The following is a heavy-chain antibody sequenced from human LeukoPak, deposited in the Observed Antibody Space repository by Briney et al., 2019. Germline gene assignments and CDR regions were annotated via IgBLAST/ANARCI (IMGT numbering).Heavy chain of an antibody. Sequence: GGSLRLSCAASGFTFSSYAMSWVRQAPGKGLEWVSAISGSGGSTYYADSVKGRFTISRDNSKNTLYLQMNSLRAEDTAVYYCAKAGGGYYGSGRRYFDYWAREPWSPSPQ. CDR1: GFTFSSYA. J-gene: IGHJ4*02. V-gene: IGHV3-23*01. CDR2: ISGSGGST. D-gene: IGHD3-10*01. CDR3: AKAGGGYYGSGRRYFDY.